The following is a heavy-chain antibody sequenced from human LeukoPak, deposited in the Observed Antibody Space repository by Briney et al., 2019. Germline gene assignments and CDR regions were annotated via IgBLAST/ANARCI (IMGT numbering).Heavy chain of an antibody. CDR1: GGTFSSYA. CDR2: IIPIFGTA. J-gene: IGHJ4*02. V-gene: IGHV1-69*13. Sequence: SVKVSCKASGGTFSSYAISWVRQAPGQGLEWMRGIIPIFGTANYAQKFQGRVTITADESTSTAYMELSSLRSEDTAVYYCARGDLKGYCSGGSCYFDYWGQGTLVTVSS. D-gene: IGHD2-15*01. CDR3: ARGDLKGYCSGGSCYFDY.